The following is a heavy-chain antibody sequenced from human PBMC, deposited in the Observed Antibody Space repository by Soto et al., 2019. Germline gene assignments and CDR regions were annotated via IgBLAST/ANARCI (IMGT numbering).Heavy chain of an antibody. Sequence: GGSLRLCCAASGFTFSDYSMSWIRQAPGKGREWVSYISSTDSIIYYTDSVKGRFTISRDNAKNSLYLQMNSLRAEDTAVYYCANDSGELREYYYYRMAVSAQRTTVPVSS. CDR1: GFTFSDYS. CDR3: ANDSGELREYYYYRMAV. D-gene: IGHD1-26*01. J-gene: IGHJ6*02. V-gene: IGHV3-11*01. CDR2: ISSTDSII.